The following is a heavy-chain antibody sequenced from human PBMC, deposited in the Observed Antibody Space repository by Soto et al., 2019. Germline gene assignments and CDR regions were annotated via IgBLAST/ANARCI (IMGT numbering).Heavy chain of an antibody. Sequence: GGSLRLSCAASGFTFDDYAMHWVRQAPGKGLEWVSGISWNSGSIGYADSVKGRFTISRDNAKNSLYLQMNSLRAEDTALYYCAKDTGCSGRYNWFDPWGQGTLVTVSS. D-gene: IGHD3-10*02. J-gene: IGHJ5*02. V-gene: IGHV3-9*01. CDR1: GFTFDDYA. CDR3: AKDTGCSGRYNWFDP. CDR2: ISWNSGSI.